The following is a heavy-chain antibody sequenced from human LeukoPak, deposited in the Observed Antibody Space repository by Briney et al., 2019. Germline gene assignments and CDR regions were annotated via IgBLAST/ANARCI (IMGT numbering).Heavy chain of an antibody. Sequence: PGGSLRLSCAASGFTFDDYAMHWVRQAPGKGLEWVSGISWNSGSIGYADSVKGRFTISRDNSKNTLYLQMNSLGAEDTAVYYCARDPLLYGDYYYGMDVWGQGTTVTVSS. D-gene: IGHD4-17*01. CDR2: ISWNSGSI. CDR1: GFTFDDYA. CDR3: ARDPLLYGDYYYGMDV. J-gene: IGHJ6*02. V-gene: IGHV3-9*01.